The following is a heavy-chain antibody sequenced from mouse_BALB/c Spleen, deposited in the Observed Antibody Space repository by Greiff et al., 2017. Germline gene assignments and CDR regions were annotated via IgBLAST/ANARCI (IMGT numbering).Heavy chain of an antibody. J-gene: IGHJ4*01. CDR1: GYTFTDYN. D-gene: IGHD2-4*01. V-gene: IGHV1S29*02. CDR2: IYPYNGGT. CDR3: ARRGPYYDYDGYAMDY. Sequence: VHVKQSGPELVKPGASVKISCKASGYTFTDYNMHWVKQSHGKSLEWIGYIYPYNGGTGYNQKFKSKATLTVDNSSSTAYMELRSLTSEDSAVYYCARRGPYYDYDGYAMDYWGQGTSVTVSS.